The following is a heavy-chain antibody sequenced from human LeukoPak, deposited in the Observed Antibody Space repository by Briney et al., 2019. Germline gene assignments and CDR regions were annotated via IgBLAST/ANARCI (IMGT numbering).Heavy chain of an antibody. Sequence: GGSLRLSCAASGFTFSSYGMSWVRQAPGKGLEWVSAISGSGGSTYYADSVKGRFTISRDNSKNTLYLQMNSLRAEDTAVYYCAKDDNYIRFLSWGQGTLVTVSS. D-gene: IGHD3-16*01. V-gene: IGHV3-23*01. CDR2: ISGSGGST. CDR1: GFTFSSYG. CDR3: AKDDNYIRFLS. J-gene: IGHJ5*02.